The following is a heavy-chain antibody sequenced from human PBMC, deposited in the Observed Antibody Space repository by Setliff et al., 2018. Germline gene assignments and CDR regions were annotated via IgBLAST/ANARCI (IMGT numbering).Heavy chain of an antibody. Sequence: SETLSLTCAVSGYSISSGYYWGWIRQPPGKGLEWIGSIYHSGSTYYNPSLKSRVTISVDTSKNQFSLKLSSVTAADTAVYYCARRVSWFDPWGQGTLVTVSS. CDR2: IYHSGST. CDR1: GYSISSGYY. V-gene: IGHV4-38-2*01. CDR3: ARRVSWFDP. J-gene: IGHJ5*02.